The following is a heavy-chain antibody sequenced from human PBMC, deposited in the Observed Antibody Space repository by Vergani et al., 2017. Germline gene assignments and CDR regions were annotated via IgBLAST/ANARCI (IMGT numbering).Heavy chain of an antibody. V-gene: IGHV1-3*01. CDR3: ASPIRGVVPDATGFSYYYYGMDV. J-gene: IGHJ6*02. CDR1: GYTFTSYA. CDR2: INAGNGNT. Sequence: QVQLVQSGAEVKKPGASVKVSCKASGYTFTSYAMHWVRQAPGQRLEWMGWINAGNGNTKYSQKVQGRVTITRDTSASTAYMELSSLRSEDTAVYYCASPIRGVVPDATGFSYYYYGMDVWGQGP. D-gene: IGHD2-2*01.